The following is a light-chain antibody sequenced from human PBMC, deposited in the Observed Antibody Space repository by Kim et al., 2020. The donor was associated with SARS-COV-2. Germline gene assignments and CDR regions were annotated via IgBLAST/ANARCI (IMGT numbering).Light chain of an antibody. J-gene: IGKJ1*01. CDR2: DAS. Sequence: EIVLTQSPATLSLSPGERAILSCRASQNIATSLAWYQQRPGQAPRLLISDASGRAAGILARFSGSGSGTDFTLTITSLEPEDFGVYYCQQRTNWPRTFGQGTKVDIK. V-gene: IGKV3-11*01. CDR1: QNIATS. CDR3: QQRTNWPRT.